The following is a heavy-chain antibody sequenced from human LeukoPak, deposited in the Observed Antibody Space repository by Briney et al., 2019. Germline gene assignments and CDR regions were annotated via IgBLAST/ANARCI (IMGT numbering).Heavy chain of an antibody. D-gene: IGHD6-19*01. Sequence: GRSLRLSCAASGFTFDDYAMRWVRQAPGKGLEWVSGISWNSGSIGYADSVKGRFTISRDNAKNSLYLQMNSLRAEDTAVYYCARGHGSGWFDYWGQGTLVTVSS. CDR3: ARGHGSGWFDY. CDR1: GFTFDDYA. CDR2: ISWNSGSI. V-gene: IGHV3-9*01. J-gene: IGHJ4*02.